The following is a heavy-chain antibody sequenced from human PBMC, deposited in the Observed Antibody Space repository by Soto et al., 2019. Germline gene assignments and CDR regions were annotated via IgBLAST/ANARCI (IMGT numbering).Heavy chain of an antibody. Sequence: SVKVSCKASGGTFSSYAISWVRQAPGQGLEWMGGIIPIFGTANYAQKFQGRVTITADESTSTAYMELSSLRSEDTAVYYCERGWYSSSSSKYYYYGMDVWGQGTTVTVSS. V-gene: IGHV1-69*13. CDR3: ERGWYSSSSSKYYYYGMDV. CDR2: IIPIFGTA. CDR1: GGTFSSYA. J-gene: IGHJ6*02. D-gene: IGHD6-6*01.